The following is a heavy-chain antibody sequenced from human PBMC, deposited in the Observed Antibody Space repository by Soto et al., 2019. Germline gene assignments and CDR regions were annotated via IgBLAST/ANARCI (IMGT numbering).Heavy chain of an antibody. D-gene: IGHD5-12*01. CDR2: IIPIFGTA. CDR1: GGTFSSYA. J-gene: IGHJ6*02. Sequence: SVKVSCKASGGTFSSYAISWVRQAPGQGLEWMGGIIPIFGTANYAQKFQGRVTITADESTSTAYMELSSLRSEDTAAYYCARDHSGYDSAAPAHYGMDFWGQGITVTISS. CDR3: ARDHSGYDSAAPAHYGMDF. V-gene: IGHV1-69*13.